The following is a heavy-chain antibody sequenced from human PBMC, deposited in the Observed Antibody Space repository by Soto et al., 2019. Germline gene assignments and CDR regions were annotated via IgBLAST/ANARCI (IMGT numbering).Heavy chain of an antibody. CDR1: GGSISSYY. Sequence: SETLSLTCTVPGGSISSYYWSWIRQPPGKGLEWIGYIYYSGSTNYKPSLKSRVTTSVDTSKNQFSLKLSSLTAADTSVYYSVRHRYLVEYANFKYWGQGTLVTVPS. V-gene: IGHV4-59*08. CDR2: IYYSGST. D-gene: IGHD2-8*02. J-gene: IGHJ4*02. CDR3: VRHRYLVEYANFKY.